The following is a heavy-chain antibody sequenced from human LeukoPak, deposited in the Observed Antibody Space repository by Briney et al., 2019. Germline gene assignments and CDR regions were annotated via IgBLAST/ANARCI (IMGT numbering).Heavy chain of an antibody. J-gene: IGHJ4*02. Sequence: TGGSLRLSCAASGFTFSRYAMTWVRQTPGKGLEWVSSISGPGDHTYYADSVKGRFTISRDNSENALYLQMNSLRADDTAVYYCAKDRITIFGVVMDQWGQGTLVTVSS. CDR1: GFTFSRYA. D-gene: IGHD3-3*01. V-gene: IGHV3-23*01. CDR2: ISGPGDHT. CDR3: AKDRITIFGVVMDQ.